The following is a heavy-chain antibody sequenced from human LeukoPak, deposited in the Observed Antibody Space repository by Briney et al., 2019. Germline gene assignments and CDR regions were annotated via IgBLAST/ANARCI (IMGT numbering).Heavy chain of an antibody. CDR1: GFTFGDYA. V-gene: IGHV3-49*04. CDR3: TREVVVVVAATVLGWFDP. Sequence: GGSLRLSCTASGFTFGDYAMSWVRQAPGKGLEWVGFIRSKAYGGTTEYAASVKGRFTISRDDFKSIAYLQMNSLKTEDTAVYYCTREVVVVVAATVLGWFDPWGQGTLVTVSS. D-gene: IGHD2-15*01. CDR2: IRSKAYGGTT. J-gene: IGHJ5*02.